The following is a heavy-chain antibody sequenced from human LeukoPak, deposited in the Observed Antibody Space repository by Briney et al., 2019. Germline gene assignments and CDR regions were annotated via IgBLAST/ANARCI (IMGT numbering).Heavy chain of an antibody. Sequence: SQTLSLTCTVSGGSVSSGDYYWSWIRQPAGEGLEWIGRIYPSGNTNYNPSLKSRVTISMDTSKNRISLKVSSVTAADTAVYYCARVGATATAYFDYWGQGTLVTVSS. D-gene: IGHD5-18*01. CDR2: IYPSGNT. CDR3: ARVGATATAYFDY. CDR1: GGSVSSGDYY. J-gene: IGHJ4*02. V-gene: IGHV4-61*02.